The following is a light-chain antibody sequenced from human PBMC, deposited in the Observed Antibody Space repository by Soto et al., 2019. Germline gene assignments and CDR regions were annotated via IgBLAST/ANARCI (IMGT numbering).Light chain of an antibody. Sequence: IHMTQSPSTLSTSVGYTVTITCRASQTISSWLAWYQQKPGKAPKLLIYHASTRATGVPPRFSGSGSGTEFTLTISSLQSEDFEVYYCQKFNKWPWTFGQGTKVDIK. CDR3: QKFNKWPWT. V-gene: IGKV1-5*01. CDR2: HAS. CDR1: QTISSW. J-gene: IGKJ1*01.